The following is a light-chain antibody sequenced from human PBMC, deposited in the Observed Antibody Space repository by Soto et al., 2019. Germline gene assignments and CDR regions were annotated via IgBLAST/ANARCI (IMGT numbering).Light chain of an antibody. CDR3: QQRNVLPPIT. J-gene: IGKJ5*01. CDR1: QSIHTS. CDR2: DST. V-gene: IGKV3-11*01. Sequence: VLTQSTKTLSLSPGERATLSCRSSQSIHTSLAWYQQKSGKPPRLVIYDSTLRANGVPDRFGGSRSGTEFTLTINSLEPEDFAVYYCQQRNVLPPITFCQGGLLEIK.